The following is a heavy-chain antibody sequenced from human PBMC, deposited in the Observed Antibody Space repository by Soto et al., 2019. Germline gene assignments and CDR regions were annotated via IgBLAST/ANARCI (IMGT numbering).Heavy chain of an antibody. CDR2: IYHSGST. V-gene: IGHV4-4*02. J-gene: IGHJ4*02. D-gene: IGHD3-10*01. CDR3: AVRRDGSGSLDY. Sequence: SSETLSLTCAVSGGSISSNSWWIWVRQPPGKGLEWIGGIYHSGSTNYNPSLKSRLTISVDKSRNQFSVKLSSVTAADTAVYYCAVRRDGSGSLDYWGQGTLVTVSS. CDR1: GGSISSNSW.